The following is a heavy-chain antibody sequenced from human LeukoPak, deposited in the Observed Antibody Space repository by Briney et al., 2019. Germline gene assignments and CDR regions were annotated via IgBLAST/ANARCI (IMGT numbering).Heavy chain of an antibody. J-gene: IGHJ6*03. D-gene: IGHD3-22*01. CDR1: GYTFTSYD. CDR3: ARGRSGYRYYYYYYMDV. CDR2: MNPNSGNT. V-gene: IGHV1-8*03. Sequence: ASVKVSRKASGYTFTSYDINWVRQATGQGLEWMGWMNPNSGNTGYAQKFQGRVTITRNTSIGTAYMELSSLRSEDTAVYYCARGRSGYRYYYYYYMDVWGKGTTVTVSS.